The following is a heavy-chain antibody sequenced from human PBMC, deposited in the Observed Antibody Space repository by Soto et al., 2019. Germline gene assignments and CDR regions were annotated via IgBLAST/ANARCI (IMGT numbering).Heavy chain of an antibody. CDR3: VRDDKWAFDM. J-gene: IGHJ3*02. D-gene: IGHD1-26*01. Sequence: EAHLVESGGGLVQPGRSRRLSCAASGFTFSSYAFNWVRQAPGKGLEWISYISVGGGSIFYADSVKGRFTISRDDAQNSLYLQMNTLRDEDTAIYFCVRDDKWAFDMWGHGTTVIVSS. CDR2: ISVGGGSI. V-gene: IGHV3-48*02. CDR1: GFTFSSYA.